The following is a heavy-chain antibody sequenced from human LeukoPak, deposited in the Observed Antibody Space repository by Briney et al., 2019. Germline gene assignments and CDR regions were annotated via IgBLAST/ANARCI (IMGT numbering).Heavy chain of an antibody. CDR3: ARDWEVPAAAPIYYYYYMDV. D-gene: IGHD2-2*01. CDR1: GFTFSSYW. Sequence: GGSLRLSCAASGFTFSSYWMSWVRQAPGKGLEWVANIKQDGSEKYYVDSVKGRFTISRDNAKNSLYLQMNSLRAEDTAVYYCARDWEVPAAAPIYYYYYMDVWGKGTTVTVSS. V-gene: IGHV3-7*01. CDR2: IKQDGSEK. J-gene: IGHJ6*03.